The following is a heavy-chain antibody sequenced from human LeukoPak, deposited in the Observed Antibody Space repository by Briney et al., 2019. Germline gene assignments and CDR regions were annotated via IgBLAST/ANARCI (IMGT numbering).Heavy chain of an antibody. CDR2: IYYSGRT. V-gene: IGHV4-59*01. D-gene: IGHD2-15*01. CDR3: ARDQAPVVDSFGGFDI. CDR1: GGSISSYY. Sequence: SETLSLTCTVSGGSISSYYWSWIRQPPGKGLEWIGYIYYSGRTNYNPSLKSRVTISVDTSKNQFSLKLSSVTAADTAVYYCARDQAPVVDSFGGFDIWGQGTMVTVSS. J-gene: IGHJ3*02.